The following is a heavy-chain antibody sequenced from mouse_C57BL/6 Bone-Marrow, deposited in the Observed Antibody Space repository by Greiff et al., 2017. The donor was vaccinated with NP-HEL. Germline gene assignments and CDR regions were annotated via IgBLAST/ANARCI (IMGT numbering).Heavy chain of an antibody. CDR1: GFSLTSYA. CDR2: IWTGGGT. J-gene: IGHJ4*01. CDR3: ARTSGSGYVRAMDY. D-gene: IGHD3-2*02. V-gene: IGHV2-9-1*01. Sequence: VQVVESGPGLVAPSPSLSITCTVSGFSLTSYAISWVRQPPGKGLEWLGVIWTGGGTNYNSALKSRLSISKDNSKSQVFLKMNSLQTDDTARYYCARTSGSGYVRAMDYWGQGTSVTVSS.